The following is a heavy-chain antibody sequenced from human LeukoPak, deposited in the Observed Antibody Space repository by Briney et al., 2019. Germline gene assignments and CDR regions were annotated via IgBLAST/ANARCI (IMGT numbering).Heavy chain of an antibody. CDR3: ATDLTVTTPFDY. J-gene: IGHJ4*02. V-gene: IGHV1-18*01. CDR1: GYTFTSYG. Sequence: ASVKVSCKASGYTFTSYGISWVRQAPGQGLEWMGWISAYNGNTNYAQKLQGRVTMTTDTSTSTAYMELRSLRSDDTAVYYCATDLTVTTPFDYWGQGTLVTVSS. CDR2: ISAYNGNT. D-gene: IGHD4-17*01.